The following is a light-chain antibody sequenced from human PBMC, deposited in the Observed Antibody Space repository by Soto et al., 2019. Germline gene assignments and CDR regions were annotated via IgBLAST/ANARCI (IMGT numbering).Light chain of an antibody. J-gene: IGKJ1*01. Sequence: EIVLTQSPGTLSLSPGEGATLSCRASESVNSNYLAWYQQKVGQAPRLLIYGASSRATDIPDRFSGSGSGSGTDFTLTISGLEPEDFAIYYCQQCDVSPWTFGQGTKVDIK. CDR3: QQCDVSPWT. V-gene: IGKV3-20*01. CDR2: GAS. CDR1: ESVNSNY.